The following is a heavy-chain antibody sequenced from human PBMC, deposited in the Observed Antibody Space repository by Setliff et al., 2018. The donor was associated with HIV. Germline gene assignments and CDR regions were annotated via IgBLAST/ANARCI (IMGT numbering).Heavy chain of an antibody. Sequence: ASVKVSCKASGYTFTSYSMHWVRQAPGQGLEWMGYINPSGGSANYAQEFQGRIIMTRDTSTSTVYMELSSLRSEDTAVYYCARDTYYTLRGMDVWGQGTTVTVSS. CDR3: ARDTYYTLRGMDV. J-gene: IGHJ6*02. CDR1: GYTFTSYS. D-gene: IGHD3-10*01. CDR2: INPSGGSA. V-gene: IGHV1-46*01.